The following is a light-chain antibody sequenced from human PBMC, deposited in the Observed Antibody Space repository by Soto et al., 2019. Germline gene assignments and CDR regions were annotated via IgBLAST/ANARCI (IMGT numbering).Light chain of an antibody. CDR1: QSVSSSF. CDR2: GAS. V-gene: IGKV3-20*01. J-gene: IGKJ4*01. CDR3: QQYGNSPLT. Sequence: EIVLTQSPGTLSLSPGERATLSCRASQSVSSSFLAWYQQKPGQAPRLLIYGASSRANGIPDRFSGSGSGTDFTLTISRLEPEDVAVYYCQQYGNSPLTFGGGTKVEIK.